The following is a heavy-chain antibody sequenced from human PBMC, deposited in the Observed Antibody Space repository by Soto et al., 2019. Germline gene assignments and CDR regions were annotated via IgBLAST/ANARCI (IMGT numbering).Heavy chain of an antibody. CDR2: IYPGDSDT. D-gene: IGHD6-6*01. Sequence: GESLKISCKGSGYSFTSYWIGWVRQMPGKGLEWMGIIYPGDSDTRYSPSFQGQVTISADKSISTAYLQWSSLKASDTAMYYCARRKRHSSIAARRRVGYYGMDVWGQGTTVTVSS. V-gene: IGHV5-51*01. CDR1: GYSFTSYW. CDR3: ARRKRHSSIAARRRVGYYGMDV. J-gene: IGHJ6*02.